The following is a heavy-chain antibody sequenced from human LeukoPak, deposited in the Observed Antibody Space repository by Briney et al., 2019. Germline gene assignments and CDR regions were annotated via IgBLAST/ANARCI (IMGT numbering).Heavy chain of an antibody. J-gene: IGHJ4*02. D-gene: IGHD6-19*01. CDR3: ARAPGAVAGTPADY. CDR2: ISYDGSNK. Sequence: SCKASGGTFSSYAMHWVRQAPGKGLEWVAVISYDGSNKYYADSVKGRFTISRDNSKNTLYLQMNSLRAEDTAVYYCARAPGAVAGTPADYWGQGTLVTVSS. V-gene: IGHV3-30-3*01. CDR1: GGTFSSYA.